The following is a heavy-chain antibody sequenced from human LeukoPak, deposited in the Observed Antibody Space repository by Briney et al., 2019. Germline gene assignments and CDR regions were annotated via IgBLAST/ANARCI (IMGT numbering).Heavy chain of an antibody. V-gene: IGHV3-66*02. CDR3: AREKTGAGLDY. J-gene: IGHJ4*02. CDR1: GFTVSSNY. Sequence: GGSLRLSCAASGFTVSSNYMSWVRQAPGKGLEWVSVIYSGGSTYYADSVKGRFAISRDNSKNTLYLQVNSLRAEDTAVYYCAREKTGAGLDYWGQGTLVTVSS. CDR2: IYSGGST.